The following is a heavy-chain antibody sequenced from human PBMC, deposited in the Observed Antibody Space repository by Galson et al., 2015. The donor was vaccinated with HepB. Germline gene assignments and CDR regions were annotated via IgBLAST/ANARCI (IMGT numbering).Heavy chain of an antibody. J-gene: IGHJ4*02. CDR1: GDSVSSNSAA. D-gene: IGHD6-19*01. CDR3: ARDSGEQWLVDFDY. V-gene: IGHV6-1*01. Sequence: CAISGDSVSSNSAAWNWIRQSPSRGLEWLGRTYYRSKWYNDYAVSVKSRITINPDTSKNQFSLQLNSVTPEDTAVYYCARDSGEQWLVDFDYWGQGTLVTVSS. CDR2: TYYRSKWYN.